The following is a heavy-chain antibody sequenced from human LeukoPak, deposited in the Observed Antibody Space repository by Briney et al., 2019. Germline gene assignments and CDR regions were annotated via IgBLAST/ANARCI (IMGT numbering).Heavy chain of an antibody. J-gene: IGHJ4*02. CDR1: GYTFTNFG. D-gene: IGHD3-22*01. V-gene: IGHV1-18*01. Sequence: ASVRVSCKASGYTFTNFGISWVRQAPGQGLEWMGWFSGYNGNTNYAQKLQDRVTMTTDTSTSTAYMDLRSLRSDDTAVYYCARGSTARYYYDTSGYYHGALDYWGQGTLVTVSS. CDR2: FSGYNGNT. CDR3: ARGSTARYYYDTSGYYHGALDY.